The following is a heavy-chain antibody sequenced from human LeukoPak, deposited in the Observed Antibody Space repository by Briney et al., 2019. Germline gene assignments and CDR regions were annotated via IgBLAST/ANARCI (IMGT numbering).Heavy chain of an antibody. D-gene: IGHD6-19*01. V-gene: IGHV3-30*04. CDR1: GFTFSSYA. J-gene: IGHJ6*04. CDR3: ARDLYSSGWEDYYYYYGMDV. Sequence: TGRSLRLSSAASGFTFSSYAMHWVRQAPGKGLEWVAVISYDGGNKYYADSVKGRFTISRDNSKNTLYLQMNSLRAEDTAVYYCARDLYSSGWEDYYYYYGMDVWGKGTTVTVSS. CDR2: ISYDGGNK.